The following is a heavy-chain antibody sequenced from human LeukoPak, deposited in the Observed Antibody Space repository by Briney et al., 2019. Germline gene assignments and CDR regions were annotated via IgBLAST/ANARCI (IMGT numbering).Heavy chain of an antibody. Sequence: GGSLRLSCAASGFTFSSYSMNWVRQAPGKGLEWVSYINTNSGTISYADSVKGRFTISTDNARNSLYLQMNSLRDEDTAVYYCARDTSYSFDYWGQGTLVTVSS. CDR1: GFTFSSYS. J-gene: IGHJ4*02. D-gene: IGHD2/OR15-2a*01. CDR3: ARDTSYSFDY. V-gene: IGHV3-48*02. CDR2: INTNSGTI.